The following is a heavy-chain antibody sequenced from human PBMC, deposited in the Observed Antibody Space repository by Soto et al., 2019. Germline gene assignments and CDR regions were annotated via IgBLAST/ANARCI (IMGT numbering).Heavy chain of an antibody. V-gene: IGHV4-34*01. CDR1: GGSFSGYY. CDR2: INHSGST. J-gene: IGHJ4*02. CDR3: ARDKLTGLFDY. D-gene: IGHD2-8*02. Sequence: QVQLQQWGAGLLKPSETLSLTCAVYGGSFSGYYWTWIRQPPGTGLEWIGEINHSGSTNYNPSLNSPVTISVDTSKTQFSLKLTSVTAADTAVYYCARDKLTGLFDYWGQGTLVTVSS.